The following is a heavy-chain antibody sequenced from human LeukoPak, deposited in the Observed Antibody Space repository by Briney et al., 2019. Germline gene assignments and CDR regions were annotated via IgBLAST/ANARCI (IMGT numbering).Heavy chain of an antibody. CDR2: ISGSGGST. CDR1: GFTFSSYA. J-gene: IGHJ4*02. CDR3: AKTRGNWGSVYYFDY. V-gene: IGHV3-23*01. D-gene: IGHD7-27*01. Sequence: TGGSLRLSCAASGFTFSSYAMSWVRQAPGKGLEWVSAISGSGGSTYYADSVKGRFTISRDNSKNTLYLQMNSLRAEDTAVYYCAKTRGNWGSVYYFDYWGQGTLITVSS.